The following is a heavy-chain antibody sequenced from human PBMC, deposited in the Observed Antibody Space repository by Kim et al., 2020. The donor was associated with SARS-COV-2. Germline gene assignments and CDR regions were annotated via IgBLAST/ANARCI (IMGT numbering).Heavy chain of an antibody. CDR2: ISYSGNS. J-gene: IGHJ4*02. CDR3: ARGQPLDY. Sequence: SETLSLTCSVSGGSIRSGGKFWTWIRQHPAKGLEWIGYISYSGNSHYSPSLRSRVSITLQTSENQFSLELTSVPAADTTVYYCARGQPLDYWGQGIPVTV. CDR1: GGSIRSGGKF. V-gene: IGHV4-31*03. D-gene: IGHD2-2*01.